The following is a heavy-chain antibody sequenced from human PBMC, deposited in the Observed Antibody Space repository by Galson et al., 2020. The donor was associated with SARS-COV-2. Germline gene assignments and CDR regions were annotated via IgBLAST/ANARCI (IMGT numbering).Heavy chain of an antibody. CDR2: ISGSGDGT. V-gene: IGHV3-23*01. CDR3: AKNKRDLLDAFDI. CDR1: GLTFSFYA. D-gene: IGHD1-26*01. J-gene: IGHJ3*02. Sequence: GESLKISCGASGLTFSFYAMSWVRQAPGKGLDWVSAISGSGDGTYYVDSVKGRFTISRDNSKNTLFLQMNSLRAEDTAVYYCAKNKRDLLDAFDIWGQGTMVTVSS.